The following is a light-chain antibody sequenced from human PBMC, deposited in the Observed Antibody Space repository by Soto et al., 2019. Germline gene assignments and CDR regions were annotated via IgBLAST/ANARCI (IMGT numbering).Light chain of an antibody. J-gene: IGLJ1*01. CDR1: SSNVGGYNY. CDR3: NSYTSSSTLYV. V-gene: IGLV2-14*01. Sequence: QSALTQPASVSGSPGQTVTISCTGTSSNVGGYNYVSWYQQHPGTAPKLMIYDVSNRPSGVSNRFSGSKSGTTASLTISGLQAEDEADYYCNSYTSSSTLYVFGTGTKVTVL. CDR2: DVS.